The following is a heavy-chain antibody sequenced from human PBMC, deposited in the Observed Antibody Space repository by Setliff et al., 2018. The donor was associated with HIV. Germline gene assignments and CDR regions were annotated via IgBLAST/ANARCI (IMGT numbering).Heavy chain of an antibody. V-gene: IGHV3-20*04. Sequence: GGSLRLSCAASGFTFDDYGMSWVRRTPRKGLEWVSGINWNGGSTGYADSVKGRFTISRDNAKNSLYLQMNSLRAEDTAVYYCARDRSSGWYYYYYGMDVWGQGTTVTVSS. D-gene: IGHD6-19*01. J-gene: IGHJ6*02. CDR3: ARDRSSGWYYYYYGMDV. CDR2: INWNGGST. CDR1: GFTFDDYG.